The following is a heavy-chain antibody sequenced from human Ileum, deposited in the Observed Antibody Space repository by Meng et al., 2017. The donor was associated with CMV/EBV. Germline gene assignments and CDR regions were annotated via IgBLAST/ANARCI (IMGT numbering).Heavy chain of an antibody. CDR3: ALGQWPDYFDS. J-gene: IGHJ4*02. CDR2: IRHDGNDQ. Sequence: GESLKISCAASSLSLYSYGMHWVRQAPDRGLEWVAYIRHDGNDQYYAASVKGRFTISRDHSKRMLYLEMNSLRREDTATYYCALGQWPDYFDSWGQGKLVTVAS. D-gene: IGHD6-19*01. CDR1: SLSLYSYG. V-gene: IGHV3-30*02.